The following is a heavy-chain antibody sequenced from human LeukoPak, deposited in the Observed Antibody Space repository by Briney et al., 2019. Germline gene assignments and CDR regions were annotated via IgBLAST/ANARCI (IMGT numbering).Heavy chain of an antibody. D-gene: IGHD6-13*01. CDR1: GFTFSSYE. CDR3: ARDGGIAAAGTFFDY. J-gene: IGHJ4*02. V-gene: IGHV3-48*03. Sequence: GGSLRLSCAASGFTFSSYEMNWVRQAPGKGLEWVSYISGSGTRIYYADSVKGRFTISRDNAKNSLYLQMNSLRAEDTAVYYCARDGGIAAAGTFFDYWGQGTLVTVSS. CDR2: ISGSGTRI.